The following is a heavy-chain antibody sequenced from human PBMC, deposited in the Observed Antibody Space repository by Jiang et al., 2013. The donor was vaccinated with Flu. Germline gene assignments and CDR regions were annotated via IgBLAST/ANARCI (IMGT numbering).Heavy chain of an antibody. CDR3: ARGVDLQPDN. CDR1: GYTFSIYD. V-gene: IGHV1-8*01. Sequence: VQLVESGAEVKKPGASVKVSCKASGYTFSIYDINWVRQATGQGLEWMGWMHPQSGNTGYAQKFQGRVTMTSDTSISTAYMELSGLRSDDTAVYYCARGVDLQPDNWGQGTLVTVSS. J-gene: IGHJ4*02. CDR2: MHPQSGNT. D-gene: IGHD1-1*01.